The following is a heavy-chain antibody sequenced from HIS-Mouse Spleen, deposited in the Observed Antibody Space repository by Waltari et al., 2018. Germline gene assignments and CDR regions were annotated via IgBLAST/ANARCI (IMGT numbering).Heavy chain of an antibody. J-gene: IGHJ4*02. CDR3: ASSSIAVAGTGFDY. CDR2: IYYSGGT. CDR1: GGSISSSSYY. Sequence: QLQLQESGPGLVKPSETLSLTCTVSGGSISSSSYYWGWIRQPPGKGLEWIGSIYYSGGTYYNPSRKSRVTISVDTSKNQFSLRLGSVTAADTAVYYCASSSIAVAGTGFDYWGQGTLVTVSS. V-gene: IGHV4-39*07. D-gene: IGHD6-19*01.